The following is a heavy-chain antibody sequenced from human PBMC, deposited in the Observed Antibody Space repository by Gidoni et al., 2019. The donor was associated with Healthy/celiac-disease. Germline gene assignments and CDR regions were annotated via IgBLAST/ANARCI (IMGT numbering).Heavy chain of an antibody. V-gene: IGHV4-34*01. Sequence: GLLKPSETLSLTCAVYGGSFSGYYWSWIRQPPGKGLEWIGEINHSGSTNYNPSLKSRVTISVDTSKNQFSLKLSSVTAADTAVYYCARPRFPMYSGSFRTAFDIWGQGTMVTVSS. D-gene: IGHD1-26*01. CDR3: ARPRFPMYSGSFRTAFDI. CDR1: GGSFSGYY. J-gene: IGHJ3*02. CDR2: INHSGST.